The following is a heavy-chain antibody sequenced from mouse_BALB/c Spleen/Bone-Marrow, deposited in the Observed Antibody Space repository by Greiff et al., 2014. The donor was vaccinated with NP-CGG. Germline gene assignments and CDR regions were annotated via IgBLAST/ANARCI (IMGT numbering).Heavy chain of an antibody. CDR1: GFTFSSFG. V-gene: IGHV5-17*02. CDR2: ISSGSSTI. Sequence: EVQRVESGGGLVQPGGSRKLSCAASGFTFSSFGMHWVRQAPEKGLEWVAYISSGSSTIYYADTVKGRFTISRDNPKSTLFLQMTSLRSEDTAMYYCARSPYDYAAMDYWGQGTSVTVSS. CDR3: ARSPYDYAAMDY. D-gene: IGHD2-4*01. J-gene: IGHJ4*01.